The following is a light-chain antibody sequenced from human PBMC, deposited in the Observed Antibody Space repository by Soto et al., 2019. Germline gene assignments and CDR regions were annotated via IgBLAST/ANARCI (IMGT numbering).Light chain of an antibody. CDR1: SSDVGGYNY. Sequence: QSALTQPASVSGSPGQSITISCTGTSSDVGGYNYVSWYQQEPGKAPKLMICDVSNRPSGVSNRFSGSKSGNTASLTISGLQAEDEADYYCSSYTSGTTFVFATGTKVTVL. V-gene: IGLV2-14*01. J-gene: IGLJ1*01. CDR3: SSYTSGTTFV. CDR2: DVS.